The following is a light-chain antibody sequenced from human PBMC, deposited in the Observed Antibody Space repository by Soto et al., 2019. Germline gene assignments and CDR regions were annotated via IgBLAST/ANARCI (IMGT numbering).Light chain of an antibody. CDR2: KAS. CDR1: QSISSW. Sequence: DIQMTQSPSTLSASVGDRVTITCRASQSISSWLAWYQQKPGKAPKLLIYKASSLESGVPSRFSGSGSGTEITLTISSLQPGDFATYYCQQYNSYSLTWTFGQGTKVDIK. V-gene: IGKV1-5*03. J-gene: IGKJ1*01. CDR3: QQYNSYSLTWT.